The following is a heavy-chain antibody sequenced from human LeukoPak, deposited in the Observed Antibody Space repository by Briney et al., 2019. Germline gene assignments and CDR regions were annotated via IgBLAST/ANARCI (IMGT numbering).Heavy chain of an antibody. Sequence: PGGSLRLSCAASGFTFSSYEMNWVRQAPGKGLEWVSYISSSGSTIYYAGSVKGRFTISRDNAKNSLYLQMDSLRAEDTAVYYCARDSSDDYDSSALPRHWGQGTLVTVSS. CDR3: ARDSSDDYDSSALPRH. CDR1: GFTFSSYE. V-gene: IGHV3-48*03. D-gene: IGHD3-22*01. CDR2: ISSSGSTI. J-gene: IGHJ4*02.